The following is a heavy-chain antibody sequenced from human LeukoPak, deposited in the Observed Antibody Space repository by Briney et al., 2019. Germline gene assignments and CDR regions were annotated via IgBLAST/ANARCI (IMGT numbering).Heavy chain of an antibody. J-gene: IGHJ2*01. D-gene: IGHD3-10*01. CDR3: ARFSGTMVRGVIRRWYFDL. Sequence: SETLSLTCAVSGGSISSSNWWSWVRQPPGKGLEWIGEIYHSGSTNYNPSLKSRVTIPVDKSKNQFPLKLSSVTAADTAVYYCARFSGTMVRGVIRRWYFDLWGRGTLVTVSS. CDR2: IYHSGST. CDR1: GGSISSSNW. V-gene: IGHV4-4*02.